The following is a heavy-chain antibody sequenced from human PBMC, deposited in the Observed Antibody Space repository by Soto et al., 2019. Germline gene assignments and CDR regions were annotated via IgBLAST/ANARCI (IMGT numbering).Heavy chain of an antibody. CDR1: GGSISSYY. CDR3: ARVIYCGGDCYSGYCYGMDA. D-gene: IGHD2-21*02. CDR2: IYYSGST. V-gene: IGHV4-59*01. J-gene: IGHJ6*02. Sequence: SETLSLTCTFSGGSISSYYWSLIRQPPGKGLEWIGYIYYSGSTNYNPSLKSRVTISVDTSKNQFSLKLSSVTAADTAVYYCARVIYCGGDCYSGYCYGMDAWGQGTTVTVSS.